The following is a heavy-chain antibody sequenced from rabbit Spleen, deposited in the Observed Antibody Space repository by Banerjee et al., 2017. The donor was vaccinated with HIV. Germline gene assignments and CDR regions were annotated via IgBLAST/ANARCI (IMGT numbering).Heavy chain of an antibody. D-gene: IGHD1-1*01. CDR1: GVSFSSSSY. CDR3: AKCDDRAYYWGFDL. V-gene: IGHV1S40*01. Sequence: QSLEESGGDLVKPGASLTLTCTASGVSFSSSSYMCWVRQAPGKGLEWIACIDIGSSGFTYYATWAKGRFTISKTSSTTVTLQMTSLTDADTATYFCAKCDDRAYYWGFDLWGQGTLVTVS. J-gene: IGHJ4*01. CDR2: IDIGSSGFT.